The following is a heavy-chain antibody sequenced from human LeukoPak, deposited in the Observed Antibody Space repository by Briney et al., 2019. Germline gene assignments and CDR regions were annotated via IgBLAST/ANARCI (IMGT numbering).Heavy chain of an antibody. D-gene: IGHD2-2*01. V-gene: IGHV3-23*01. CDR3: AKVSSLHTIGYFDY. CDR1: GFTLRSYA. Sequence: GGSLRLSCVASGFTLRSYAMSWVRQAPGKGLEWVSAISGSGGSTYYADSVKGRFTISRDNSKKTLYMQMKGVRAEDSAVYYCAKVSSLHTIGYFDYWGQGTLVTVSS. J-gene: IGHJ4*02. CDR2: ISGSGGST.